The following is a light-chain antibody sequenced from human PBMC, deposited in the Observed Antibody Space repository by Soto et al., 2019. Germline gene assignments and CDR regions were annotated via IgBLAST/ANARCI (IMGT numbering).Light chain of an antibody. CDR1: QSISLY. Sequence: DIQMTQSPSALSASVGDRVTITCRASQSISLYLAWYQQKPGKAPNLLIYRASNLQTGVPSRFSGSGSGTEFTLTISSLQPDDFATYYCQQFNSYPWTFGQGTKVEVK. V-gene: IGKV1-5*03. J-gene: IGKJ1*01. CDR3: QQFNSYPWT. CDR2: RAS.